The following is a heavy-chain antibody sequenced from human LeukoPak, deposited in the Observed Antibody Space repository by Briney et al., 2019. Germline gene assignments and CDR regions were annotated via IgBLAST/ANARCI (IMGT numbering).Heavy chain of an antibody. D-gene: IGHD2-8*02. CDR2: LKQDGSDR. CDR3: ARETRGLVGSY. V-gene: IGHV3-7*05. Sequence: GGSLRLSCAASVSTLNTYWMTWFRQTAGKGLEWVASLKQDGSDRYYVDSVKGRFTISRDNTENSLYLQMNSLRAEDAAVYYCARETRGLVGSYWGRGTLVTVSP. CDR1: VSTLNTYW. J-gene: IGHJ4*02.